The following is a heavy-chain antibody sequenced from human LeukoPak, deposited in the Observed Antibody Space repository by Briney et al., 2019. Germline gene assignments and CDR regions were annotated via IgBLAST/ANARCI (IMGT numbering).Heavy chain of an antibody. Sequence: ASVKVSCKASGYTFTSYGISWVRQAPGQGLEWMGWINPNSGGTKYAQKFEGRVTMTRDTSISTAYRELSRLRSDDTAVYYCARGEYSSSSVQSDYWGQGTLVTVSS. CDR1: GYTFTSYG. D-gene: IGHD6-6*01. V-gene: IGHV1-2*02. J-gene: IGHJ4*02. CDR3: ARGEYSSSSVQSDY. CDR2: INPNSGGT.